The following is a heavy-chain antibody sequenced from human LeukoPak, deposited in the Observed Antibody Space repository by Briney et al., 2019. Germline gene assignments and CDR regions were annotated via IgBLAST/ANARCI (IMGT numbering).Heavy chain of an antibody. CDR3: ARDSLLPSAMGYYYMDV. Sequence: SETLSLTCTVSGGSISGYYWSWIRQPPGKGLEWIGYIRYSGTTNYSPSLKSRATISVDTSKNQFSLKLSSVTAADTALYYCARDSLLPSAMGYYYMDVWGKGTTVTVSS. D-gene: IGHD2-2*01. J-gene: IGHJ6*03. CDR2: IRYSGTT. V-gene: IGHV4-59*12. CDR1: GGSISGYY.